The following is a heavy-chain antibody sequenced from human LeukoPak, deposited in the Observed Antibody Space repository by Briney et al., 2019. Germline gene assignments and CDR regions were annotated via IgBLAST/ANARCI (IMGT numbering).Heavy chain of an antibody. CDR3: ARDLWFGELLKGGAFDY. V-gene: IGHV3-21*01. J-gene: IGHJ4*02. CDR2: ISSSSTYI. Sequence: GGSLRLSCAASGFLFSSHNMNWVRQAPGKGLEWVASISSSSTYIYYGDSVKGRFTVSRDNAKRSLYLQMNSLRVEDTAVYYCARDLWFGELLKGGAFDYWGQGTLVTVSS. CDR1: GFLFSSHN. D-gene: IGHD3-10*01.